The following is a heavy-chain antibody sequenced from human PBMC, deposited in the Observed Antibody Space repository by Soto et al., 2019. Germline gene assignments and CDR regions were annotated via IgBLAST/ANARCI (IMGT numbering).Heavy chain of an antibody. CDR1: GFTFSSYG. Sequence: GGSLRLSCAASGFTFSSYGMHWVRQAPGKGLEWVAVIWYDGSNKYYADSVKGRFTISRDNSKNTLYLQMNSLRAEDTAVYYCARTAPRYNWNYPGFDYWGQGTLVTVSS. V-gene: IGHV3-33*01. CDR2: IWYDGSNK. CDR3: ARTAPRYNWNYPGFDY. J-gene: IGHJ4*02. D-gene: IGHD1-7*01.